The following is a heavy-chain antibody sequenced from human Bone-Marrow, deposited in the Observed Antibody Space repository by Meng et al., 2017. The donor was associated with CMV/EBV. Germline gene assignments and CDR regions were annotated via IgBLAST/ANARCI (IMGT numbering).Heavy chain of an antibody. CDR1: GGILSSCT. CDR2: IIPLFGMT. Sequence: SVKVSCKASGGILSSCTITWVRQAPGQGLEWMGRIIPLFGMTTYAQKFQGRVTITADKSTSTAYMELSSLRSEDTAVYYCAYLRATGYSSSWPYYYYYYGMDVWGQGTTVTVSS. V-gene: IGHV1-69*02. CDR3: AYLRATGYSSSWPYYYYYYGMDV. J-gene: IGHJ6*02. D-gene: IGHD6-13*01.